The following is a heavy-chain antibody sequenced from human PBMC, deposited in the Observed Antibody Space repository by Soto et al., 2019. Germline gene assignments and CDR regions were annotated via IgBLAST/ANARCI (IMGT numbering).Heavy chain of an antibody. CDR3: ARQRYSSAWEEY. Sequence: VESLKISCKGSGYNFASYWVSCFLQMPVKGLEWMGIIFPRDSDTRYSPSFQGQVTISADKSIDTAYLQWNSLRASDTAMYYCARQRYSSAWEEYWGQGTLVTVSS. CDR1: GYNFASYW. J-gene: IGHJ4*02. V-gene: IGHV5-51*01. D-gene: IGHD6-19*01. CDR2: IFPRDSDT.